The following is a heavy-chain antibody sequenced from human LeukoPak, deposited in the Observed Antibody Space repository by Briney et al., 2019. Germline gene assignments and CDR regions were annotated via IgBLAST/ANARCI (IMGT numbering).Heavy chain of an antibody. CDR2: ISDRRNI. D-gene: IGHD1-14*01. J-gene: IGHJ5*02. CDR3: ATNRATYSRWFDP. Sequence: RASQTLSLTCAMSGGSVSDGHIYWNWVRQAAGKGLEWIGRISDRRNINYNPSLKSRVTISLDTSRNQFSLKLTSVTAADTAVYYCATNRATYSRWFDPWGHGTLVTVSS. V-gene: IGHV4-61*02. CDR1: GGSVSDGHIY.